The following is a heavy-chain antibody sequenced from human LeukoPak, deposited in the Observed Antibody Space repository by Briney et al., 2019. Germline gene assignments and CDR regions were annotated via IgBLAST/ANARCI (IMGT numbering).Heavy chain of an antibody. CDR2: ISSSSSYI. Sequence: PGGSLRLSCAASGFTFSSYSMNWVRQAPGKGLEWVSSISSSSSYIYYADSVKGRFTISRDNAKNSLYLQMNSLRAEDTAVYYCARVQGSYLAAPGYFDYWGQGTLVTASS. V-gene: IGHV3-21*01. CDR1: GFTFSSYS. J-gene: IGHJ4*02. D-gene: IGHD6-13*01. CDR3: ARVQGSYLAAPGYFDY.